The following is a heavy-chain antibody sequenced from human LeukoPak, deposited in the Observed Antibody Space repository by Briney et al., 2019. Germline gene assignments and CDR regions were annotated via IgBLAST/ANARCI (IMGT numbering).Heavy chain of an antibody. D-gene: IGHD3-22*01. Sequence: GASVKVSCKASGCTFSTYAISWVRQAPGQGLEWMGGIIPNLGTANYAQRFQGRVTLTADESSSTAYMALSSLRSEDTAMYYCATTRDYYDTSGYTLLQDWGQGTLVTVSS. CDR3: ATTRDYYDTSGYTLLQD. CDR2: IIPNLGTA. CDR1: GCTFSTYA. V-gene: IGHV1-69*13. J-gene: IGHJ1*01.